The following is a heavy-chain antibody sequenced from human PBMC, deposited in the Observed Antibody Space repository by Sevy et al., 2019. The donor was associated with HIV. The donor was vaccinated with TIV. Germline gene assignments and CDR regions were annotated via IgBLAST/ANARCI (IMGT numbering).Heavy chain of an antibody. Sequence: ASVKVSCKASGGTFSNYAISWVRQAPGQGLEWTGGFIPMFDTANYAQKFQGKVTLTADGSTTTAYMELSSLRSDDTAVYYCAGSYFDSSGYSPLYYYGMDVSGEGTTVTV. V-gene: IGHV1-69*13. CDR2: FIPMFDTA. CDR1: GGTFSNYA. J-gene: IGHJ6*02. D-gene: IGHD3-22*01. CDR3: AGSYFDSSGYSPLYYYGMDV.